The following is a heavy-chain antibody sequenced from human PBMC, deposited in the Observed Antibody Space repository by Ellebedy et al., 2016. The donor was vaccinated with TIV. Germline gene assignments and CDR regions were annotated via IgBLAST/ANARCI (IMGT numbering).Heavy chain of an antibody. CDR1: GGSISSGAFY. Sequence: MPSETLSLTCTVSGGSISSGAFYWTWIRQQPGKGLEWIGNIYYSGSTYYRPSLKSRVTISLDTSKNPFSLRLTSLTAVDSAVYYCARDEGGSGSLSYWGQGTLVTVSS. CDR3: ARDEGGSGSLSY. V-gene: IGHV4-31*03. CDR2: IYYSGST. D-gene: IGHD3-10*01. J-gene: IGHJ4*02.